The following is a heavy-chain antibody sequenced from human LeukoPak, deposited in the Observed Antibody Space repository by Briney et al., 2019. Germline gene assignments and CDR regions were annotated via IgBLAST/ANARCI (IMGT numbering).Heavy chain of an antibody. D-gene: IGHD3-22*01. CDR3: ARAPQNYYDSSPFDY. CDR2: IRYNGNNQ. V-gene: IGHV3-30*02. Sequence: PGGSLRLSCAASGFTFNNYGMHWIRQAPGKGLEWVAFIRYNGNNQYYADSVKGRFTISRDNAKNSLYLQMNSLRVEDTAVYYCARAPQNYYDSSPFDYWGQGTLVTVSS. CDR1: GFTFNNYG. J-gene: IGHJ4*02.